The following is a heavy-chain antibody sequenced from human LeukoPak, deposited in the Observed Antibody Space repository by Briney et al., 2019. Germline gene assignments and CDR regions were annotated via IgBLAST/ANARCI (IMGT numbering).Heavy chain of an antibody. CDR3: ARRRDSSGYPDAFDI. D-gene: IGHD3-22*01. Sequence: GESLKISCKGSGYSFTSYWIGWVRQMPGKGLEWMGTIYPGDSDTRYSPSFQGQVTISADKSISTAYLQWSSLKASDTAMYYCARRRDSSGYPDAFDIWGQGTMVTVSS. CDR2: IYPGDSDT. V-gene: IGHV5-51*01. J-gene: IGHJ3*02. CDR1: GYSFTSYW.